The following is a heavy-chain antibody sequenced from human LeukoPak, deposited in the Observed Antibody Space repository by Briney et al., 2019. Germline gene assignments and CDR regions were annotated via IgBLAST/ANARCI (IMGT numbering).Heavy chain of an antibody. V-gene: IGHV3-7*01. D-gene: IGHD1-20*01. Sequence: GGSLRLSCAASGFTFSSNWMSWVRQAPGKGLEWVANIKQDGSEKYYVDSVKGRFTISRDNAKNSLYLQMNSLRAEDTAVYYCATGITGTKRVGYFDYWGQGTLVTVSS. CDR1: GFTFSSNW. CDR2: IKQDGSEK. CDR3: ATGITGTKRVGYFDY. J-gene: IGHJ4*02.